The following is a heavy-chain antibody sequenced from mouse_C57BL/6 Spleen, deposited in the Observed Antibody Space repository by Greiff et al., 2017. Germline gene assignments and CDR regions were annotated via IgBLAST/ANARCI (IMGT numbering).Heavy chain of an antibody. CDR3: ARYGEHYDPVGSFDY. Sequence: EVQLQQSGPELVKPGASVKISCKASGYSFTDYNMNWVKQSHGKSLEWIGVINTNYGTTSYNQKFKGKATLTVDPSSSTAYMQLNSLTSEDSAVYYCARYGEHYDPVGSFDYWGQGTTLTVSS. CDR2: INTNYGTT. CDR1: GYSFTDYN. D-gene: IGHD2-4*01. J-gene: IGHJ2*01. V-gene: IGHV1-39*01.